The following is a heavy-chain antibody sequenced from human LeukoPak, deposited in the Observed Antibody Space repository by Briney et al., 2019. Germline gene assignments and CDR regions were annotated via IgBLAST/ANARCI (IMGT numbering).Heavy chain of an antibody. CDR1: GGTISSGGYY. Sequence: PSETLSLTCTVSGGTISSGGYYWSWIRQHPGKGLEWIGYIYYSGSTYYNPSLKSRVTISVDTSKNQFSLKLSSVTAADTAVYYCARGGSSGYYRSPFDPWGQGTLVTVSS. CDR2: IYYSGST. V-gene: IGHV4-31*03. D-gene: IGHD3-22*01. J-gene: IGHJ5*02. CDR3: ARGGSSGYYRSPFDP.